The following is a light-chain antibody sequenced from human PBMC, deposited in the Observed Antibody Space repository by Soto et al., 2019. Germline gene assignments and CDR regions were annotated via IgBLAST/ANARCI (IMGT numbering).Light chain of an antibody. V-gene: IGKV3-20*01. Sequence: EIVLTQSPGTLSLSPGERATLSCRASQSLSSTYLAWYQQKPGQAPRLLIYGASSRATGIPDRFSGSGSATDFPLTISRLEPEDFAVYHCQQYGNSPPTFGGGTKVEI. CDR2: GAS. CDR1: QSLSSTY. CDR3: QQYGNSPPT. J-gene: IGKJ4*01.